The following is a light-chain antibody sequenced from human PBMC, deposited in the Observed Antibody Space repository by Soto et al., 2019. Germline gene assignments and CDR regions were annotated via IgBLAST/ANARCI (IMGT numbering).Light chain of an antibody. CDR1: QSVSSNL. Sequence: EIVLTHSPGTLSLSPGEIATLSCRASQSVSSNLLAWYQQKPGQAPRLLIYGASTRATGIPARFSGSGSGTDFTLTISRLEPEDFAVYYCHQYGSSARTFGQGTKVDIK. CDR2: GAS. J-gene: IGKJ1*01. CDR3: HQYGSSART. V-gene: IGKV3-20*01.